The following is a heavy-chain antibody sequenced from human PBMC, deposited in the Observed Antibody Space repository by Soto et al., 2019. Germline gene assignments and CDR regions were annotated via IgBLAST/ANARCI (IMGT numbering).Heavy chain of an antibody. V-gene: IGHV3-30*12. J-gene: IGHJ4*02. CDR2: ISYDGGKK. Sequence: PGGSLRLSCAASGFAFSSYGMHWVRQAPGKGLEWVAVISYDGGKKYYADSVKGRFTISRDNSKNTLYLQMSSLRAEDTAVYYCAKGPSPKQWLAPGDFDYWGQGTLVTVSS. CDR1: GFAFSSYG. CDR3: AKGPSPKQWLAPGDFDY. D-gene: IGHD6-19*01.